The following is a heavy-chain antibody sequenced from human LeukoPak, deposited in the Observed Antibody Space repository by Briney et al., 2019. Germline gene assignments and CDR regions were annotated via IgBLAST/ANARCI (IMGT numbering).Heavy chain of an antibody. CDR2: ISSIGDTV. Sequence: PGGSLRLSCTASGFSFSDYSMSWIRQAPGKGLEWISYISSIGDTVYSDSVRCRFSISRDDAKNSLFLQMNSLRAEDTAVFFCARDDCITRNCGFWYENWGQGTLGSVSS. D-gene: IGHD3-10*01. CDR3: ARDDCITRNCGFWYEN. J-gene: IGHJ4*02. V-gene: IGHV3-11*04. CDR1: GFSFSDYS.